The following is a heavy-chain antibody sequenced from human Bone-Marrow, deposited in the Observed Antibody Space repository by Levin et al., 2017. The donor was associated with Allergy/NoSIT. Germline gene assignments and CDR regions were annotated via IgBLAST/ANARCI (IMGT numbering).Heavy chain of an antibody. Sequence: PSETLSLTCSVSGGSVTSGDYYWSWIRKPPGKGLEWIGFIHSSGSTNYIPSLKSRVTMSHDTSKNQLSLSLTSVTAADTAIYYCARVSAAGGTSLFDDWGQGTLVTVSS. CDR3: ARVSAAGGTSLFDD. CDR2: IHSSGST. D-gene: IGHD6-13*01. J-gene: IGHJ4*02. CDR1: GGSVTSGDYY. V-gene: IGHV4-61*08.